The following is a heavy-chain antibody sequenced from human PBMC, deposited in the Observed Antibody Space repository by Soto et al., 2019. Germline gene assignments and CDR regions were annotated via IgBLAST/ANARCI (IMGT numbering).Heavy chain of an antibody. V-gene: IGHV4-34*01. CDR2: INHSGST. J-gene: IGHJ6*02. CDR3: ARSDRYYYGSGSYYNGAPYYGMDV. Sequence: KTSETLSLTCAVYGGSFSGYYWSWIRQPPGKGLEWIGEINHSGSTNYNPSLKSRVTISVDTSKNQFSLKLSSVTAADTAVYYCARSDRYYYGSGSYYNGAPYYGMDVWGQGTTVTVSS. CDR1: GGSFSGYY. D-gene: IGHD3-10*01.